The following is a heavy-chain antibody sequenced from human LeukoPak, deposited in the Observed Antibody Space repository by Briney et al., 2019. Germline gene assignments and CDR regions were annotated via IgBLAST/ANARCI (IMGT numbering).Heavy chain of an antibody. V-gene: IGHV3-15*01. J-gene: IGHJ4*02. CDR3: TTTRPLDY. CDR1: GXTFSNAW. D-gene: IGHD6-6*01. CDR2: IKSKTDGGTT. Sequence: PGGSLRLSWAASGXTFSNAWMNWVRQAPGKGLEWVSRIKSKTDGGTTDYAAPVKGRFTISRDDSKNTLYLQIDSLKTEDTAVYYCTTTRPLDYWGQGTLVTVSS.